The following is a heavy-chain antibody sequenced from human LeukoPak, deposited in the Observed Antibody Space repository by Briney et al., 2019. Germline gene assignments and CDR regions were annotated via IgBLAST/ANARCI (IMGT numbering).Heavy chain of an antibody. CDR1: GGSISSYY. D-gene: IGHD2-15*01. V-gene: IGHV4-59*08. CDR3: ARRTEGGYCSGGSCYNWFDP. CDR2: IYYSGST. Sequence: PSETLSLTCTVSGGSISSYYWSWIQQPPGKGLEWIGYIYYSGSTNYNPSLKSRVTISVDTSKNQFSLKLSSVTAADTAVYYYARRTEGGYCSGGSCYNWFDPWGQGTLVTVSS. J-gene: IGHJ5*02.